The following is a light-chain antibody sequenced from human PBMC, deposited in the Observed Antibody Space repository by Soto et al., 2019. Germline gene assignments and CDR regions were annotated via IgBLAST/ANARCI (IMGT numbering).Light chain of an antibody. CDR3: QRYDSFLT. Sequence: EIVLTQSPGTLSLSPGERATLSCRASQSVRSNFLAWYQQKPGQAPRLLIYGASNRATGIPDRFSGSGSGTDFTLTITRLEPEDFAMYYCQRYDSFLTFGQGTKVEI. CDR2: GAS. CDR1: QSVRSNF. J-gene: IGKJ1*01. V-gene: IGKV3-20*01.